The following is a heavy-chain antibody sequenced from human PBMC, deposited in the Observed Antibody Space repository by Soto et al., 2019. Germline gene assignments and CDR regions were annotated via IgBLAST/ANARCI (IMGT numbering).Heavy chain of an antibody. CDR3: ARDAGRYNWNQKVSGGMDV. Sequence: GASVKVSCKASGYTFTSYYMHWVRLAPGQGLEWMGIINPSGGSTSYAQKFQGRVTMTRDTSTSTVYMELSSLRSEDTAVYYCARDAGRYNWNQKVSGGMDVWGQGTTVTVSS. J-gene: IGHJ6*02. D-gene: IGHD1-20*01. CDR1: GYTFTSYY. CDR2: INPSGGST. V-gene: IGHV1-46*01.